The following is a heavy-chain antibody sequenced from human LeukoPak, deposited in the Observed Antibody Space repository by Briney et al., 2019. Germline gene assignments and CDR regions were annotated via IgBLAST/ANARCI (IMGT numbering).Heavy chain of an antibody. CDR1: GFTFSSYS. V-gene: IGHV3-21*01. D-gene: IGHD2-8*01. Sequence: TGGSLRLSCAASGFTFSSYSMNWVRQAPGKGLEWVSSISSSSSYIYYADSVKGRFTISRDNAKNSLYLQMNSLRAEDTAVYYCARAGNCTNGVCPRYYYYGMDVWGQGTTVTVSS. J-gene: IGHJ6*02. CDR3: ARAGNCTNGVCPRYYYYGMDV. CDR2: ISSSSSYI.